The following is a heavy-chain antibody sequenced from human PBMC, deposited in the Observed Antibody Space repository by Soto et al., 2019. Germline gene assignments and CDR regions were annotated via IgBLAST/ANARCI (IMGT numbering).Heavy chain of an antibody. CDR1: GGTFSTYA. D-gene: IGHD6-19*01. CDR3: ARPKRTYSSGYYYFDF. CDR2: IIPLFGTA. Sequence: QVQLEQSGGEVKQPGSSVRVSCKTSGGTFSTYAINWVRQAPGQGLEWMGAIIPLFGTADYSQQFQGRVTITADESTSTADMELSSLRFDDTAVYFCARPKRTYSSGYYYFDFWGQGTLVTVSS. V-gene: IGHV1-69*01. J-gene: IGHJ4*02.